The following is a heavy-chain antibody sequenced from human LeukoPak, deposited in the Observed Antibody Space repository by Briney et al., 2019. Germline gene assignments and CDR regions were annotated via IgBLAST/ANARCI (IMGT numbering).Heavy chain of an antibody. CDR2: ISAYNGNT. D-gene: IGHD3-22*01. CDR1: GYTFTSYG. Sequence: ASVKVSCKASGYTFTSYGISWVRQAPGQGLEWMGWISAYNGNTNYAQKFQGRVTMTRDMSTSTVYMELSSLRSEDTAVYYCARVREQGYYYDSSGYYGSAFDIWGQGTMVTVSS. J-gene: IGHJ3*02. CDR3: ARVREQGYYYDSSGYYGSAFDI. V-gene: IGHV1-18*01.